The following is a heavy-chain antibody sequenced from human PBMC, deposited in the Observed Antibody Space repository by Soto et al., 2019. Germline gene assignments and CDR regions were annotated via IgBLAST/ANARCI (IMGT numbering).Heavy chain of an antibody. Sequence: SETLSLTCTVSGGSISSGGYYWSWIRQHPGKGLEWIGYIYYSGSTYYNPSLKSQVTISVDTSKNQFSLKLSSVTAADTAVYYCAREVVSGSVFYYGMDVWGQGTTVTVSS. V-gene: IGHV4-31*01. CDR3: AREVVSGSVFYYGMDV. CDR1: GGSISSGGYY. D-gene: IGHD2-15*01. J-gene: IGHJ6*02. CDR2: IYYSGST.